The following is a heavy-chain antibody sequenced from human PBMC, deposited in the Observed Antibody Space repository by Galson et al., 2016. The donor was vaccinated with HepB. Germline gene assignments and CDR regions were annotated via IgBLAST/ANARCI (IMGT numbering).Heavy chain of an antibody. CDR2: ISFDGSNK. D-gene: IGHD5-18*01. Sequence: SLRLSCAASGFTFSTYAMHWVRQAPGKGLEWVAGISFDGSNKYYADSVKGRFTISRDNSKNTLYLQMNSLRPEDTAVYYCARDSSPRVQLWPPAYYYYYGMNVGGQGATGTVSS. V-gene: IGHV3-30-3*01. J-gene: IGHJ6*02. CDR3: ARDSSPRVQLWPPAYYYYYGMNV. CDR1: GFTFSTYA.